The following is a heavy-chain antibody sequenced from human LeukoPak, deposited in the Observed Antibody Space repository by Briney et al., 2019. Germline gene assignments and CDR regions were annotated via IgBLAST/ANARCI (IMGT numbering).Heavy chain of an antibody. CDR3: AKSSYDILTGPHFQH. CDR1: GFTFSSYG. Sequence: PGRSLRLSCAASGFTFSSYGMHWVRQAPGKGLEWVAVISYDGSNTYYADSVKGRFTISRDNSKNTLYLQMNSLRAEDTAVYYCAKSSYDILTGPHFQHWGQGTLVTVSS. J-gene: IGHJ1*01. CDR2: ISYDGSNT. V-gene: IGHV3-30*18. D-gene: IGHD3-9*01.